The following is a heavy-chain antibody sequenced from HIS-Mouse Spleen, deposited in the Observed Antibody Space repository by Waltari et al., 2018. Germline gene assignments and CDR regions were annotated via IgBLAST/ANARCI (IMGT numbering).Heavy chain of an antibody. D-gene: IGHD6-13*01. Sequence: QLQLQESGPGLVKPSETLSLTCTVSGGSISSSSYYWGWIRQAPGKGLEWIGGIYYRGSTYYHPALKSRVTISVDTCKNPFSLKLSSVTAADTAVYYCAREIPYSSSWYDWYFDLWGRGTLFTVSS. CDR2: IYYRGST. J-gene: IGHJ2*01. CDR1: GGSISSSSYY. CDR3: AREIPYSSSWYDWYFDL. V-gene: IGHV4-39*07.